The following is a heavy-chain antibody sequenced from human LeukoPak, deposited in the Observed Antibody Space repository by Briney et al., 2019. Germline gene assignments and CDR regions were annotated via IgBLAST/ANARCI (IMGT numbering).Heavy chain of an antibody. V-gene: IGHV4-59*01. D-gene: IGHD3-10*01. CDR1: GGSISSYY. Sequence: SETLSPTCTVSGGSISSYYWSWIRQPPGKGLEWIGYIYYSGSTNYNPSLKSRVTISVDTSKNQFSLKLSSVTAADTAVYYCAGRMVRGGTDAFDIWGQGTMVTVSS. CDR2: IYYSGST. J-gene: IGHJ3*02. CDR3: AGRMVRGGTDAFDI.